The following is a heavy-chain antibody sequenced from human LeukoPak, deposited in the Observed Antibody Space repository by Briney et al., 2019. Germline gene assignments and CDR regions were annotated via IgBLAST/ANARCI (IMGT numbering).Heavy chain of an antibody. D-gene: IGHD6-19*01. CDR2: ISGSGGST. CDR1: GFTFSSYA. V-gene: IGHV3-23*01. CDR3: AKDISGWSRYYFDY. J-gene: IGHJ4*02. Sequence: GGSLRLSCAASGFTFSSYAMSWVRQAPGKGLEWVSAISGSGGSTYYADSVKGRFIISRDNSKNTLYLQMNSLRAEDTAVYYCAKDISGWSRYYFDYWGQGTLVTVSS.